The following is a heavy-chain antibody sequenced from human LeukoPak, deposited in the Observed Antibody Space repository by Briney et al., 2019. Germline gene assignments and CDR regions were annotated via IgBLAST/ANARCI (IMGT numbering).Heavy chain of an antibody. V-gene: IGHV4-34*01. J-gene: IGHJ6*02. Sequence: ASETLSLTCAVYGGSFSGYYWSWIRQPPGKGLEWIGEINHSGSTNYNPSLKSRVTISVDTSKNQFSLKLSSVTAADTAVYYCAPLHDYGDYGALYYGMDVWGLGTTVTVSS. CDR1: GGSFSGYY. CDR2: INHSGST. CDR3: APLHDYGDYGALYYGMDV. D-gene: IGHD4-17*01.